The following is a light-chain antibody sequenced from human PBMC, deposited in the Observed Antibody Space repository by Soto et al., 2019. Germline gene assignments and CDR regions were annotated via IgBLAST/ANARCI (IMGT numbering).Light chain of an antibody. CDR3: SSYTTTNTPV. CDR1: STDVGGYNF. CDR2: EVS. Sequence: QSALTQPASVSGSLGQSITISCTGTSTDVGGYNFVSWYQQHPDKAPKLLIYEVSNRPSGVSNRFSGSKSGNTASLTISGLQAEDEADYFCSSYTTTNTPVFGTGTKLTVL. V-gene: IGLV2-14*01. J-gene: IGLJ1*01.